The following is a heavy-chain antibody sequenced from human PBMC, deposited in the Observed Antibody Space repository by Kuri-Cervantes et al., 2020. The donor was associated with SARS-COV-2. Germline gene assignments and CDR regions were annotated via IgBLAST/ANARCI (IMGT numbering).Heavy chain of an antibody. CDR2: ISGSGGST. J-gene: IGHJ2*01. CDR1: GFTFSSYA. Sequence: GESLKISCAASGFTFSSYAMSWVRQAPGKGLEWVSAISGSGGSTYYADSVKGRFTISRDNSKNTLYLQMNSLRAEDTAVYYCARALYSSYVYFDLWGRGTLVTVSS. D-gene: IGHD4-11*01. V-gene: IGHV3-23*01. CDR3: ARALYSSYVYFDL.